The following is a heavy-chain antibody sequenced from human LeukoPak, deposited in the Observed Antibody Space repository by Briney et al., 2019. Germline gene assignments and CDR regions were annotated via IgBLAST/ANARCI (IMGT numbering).Heavy chain of an antibody. V-gene: IGHV1-18*01. Sequence: ASVKVSCKASGYTFASYVISWVRQAPGQGLEWMGWISAYNGNTNYAQKLQGRVTMTTDTSTSTAYMELRSLRSDDTAVYYCARDGTHSGYDYPIDYWGQGTLVSVSS. J-gene: IGHJ4*02. CDR3: ARDGTHSGYDYPIDY. CDR2: ISAYNGNT. D-gene: IGHD5-12*01. CDR1: GYTFASYV.